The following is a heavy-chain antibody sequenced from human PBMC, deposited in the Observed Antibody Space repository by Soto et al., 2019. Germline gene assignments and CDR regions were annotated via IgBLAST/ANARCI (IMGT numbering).Heavy chain of an antibody. CDR3: ARAFKYYYDSSGYAPLFDY. D-gene: IGHD3-22*01. V-gene: IGHV3-33*01. CDR2: IWYDGSNK. Sequence: LRLSCAASGFTFSSYGMHWVRQAPGKGLEWVAVIWYDGSNKYYADSVKGRFTISRDNSKNTLYLQMNSLRAEDTAVYYCARAFKYYYDSSGYAPLFDYWGQGTLVTVSS. CDR1: GFTFSSYG. J-gene: IGHJ4*02.